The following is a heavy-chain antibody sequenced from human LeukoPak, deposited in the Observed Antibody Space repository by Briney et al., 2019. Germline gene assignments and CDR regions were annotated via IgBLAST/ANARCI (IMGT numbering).Heavy chain of an antibody. D-gene: IGHD2-15*01. CDR1: GGSTSSYY. V-gene: IGHV4-59*08. CDR3: ARGGTDFDY. Sequence: PSETLSLTCTVSGGSTSSYYWSWIRQAPGKGLEWIGHIYYSGSTNYNPSLASRVTISVDTSKNQFSLKLSSVTATDTALYYCARGGTDFDYWGQGTLVTVSS. CDR2: IYYSGST. J-gene: IGHJ4*02.